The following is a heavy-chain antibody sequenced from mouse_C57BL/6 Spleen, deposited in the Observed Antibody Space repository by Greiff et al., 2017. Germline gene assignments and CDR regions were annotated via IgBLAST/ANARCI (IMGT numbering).Heavy chain of an antibody. Sequence: VQLKESGPELVKPGASVKISCKASGYSFTGYYMNWVKQSPEKSLEWIGEINPSTGGTTYNQKFKAKATLTVDKSSSTAYMQLKRLTSEDSAVYYCARGQLLEGFAYWGQGTLVTVSA. J-gene: IGHJ3*01. CDR2: INPSTGGT. CDR1: GYSFTGYY. V-gene: IGHV1-42*01. CDR3: ARGQLLEGFAY. D-gene: IGHD6-1*01.